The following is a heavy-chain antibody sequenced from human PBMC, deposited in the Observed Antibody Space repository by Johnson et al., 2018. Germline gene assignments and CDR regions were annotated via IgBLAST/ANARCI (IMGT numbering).Heavy chain of an antibody. J-gene: IGHJ6*03. CDR1: GFTFDDYA. CDR2: ISWNSGSI. Sequence: EVQLLESGGGLVQPGRSXRLSCAASGFTFDDYAMHWVRQAPGKGLEWVSGISWNSGSIGYADPVKGRFTLSRDNAKNSLYLQMNSLRAEDNALYYCAKEGWFGGNYYYYYMDVWGKGTTVTVSS. V-gene: IGHV3-9*01. CDR3: AKEGWFGGNYYYYYMDV. D-gene: IGHD3-10*01.